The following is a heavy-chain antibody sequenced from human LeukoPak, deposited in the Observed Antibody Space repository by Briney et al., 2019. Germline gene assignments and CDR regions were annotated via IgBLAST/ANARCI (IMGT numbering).Heavy chain of an antibody. V-gene: IGHV4-4*07. CDR3: VGNNDRRTFVDS. Sequence: KPSETLSLTCTVSVVSISSYYWSCLRPPAGEGLECFGRIYPGGCTNYNPSLKSRFTMSIDTAKNQLSLRLTSLNVADTAVYYCVGNNDRRTFVDSWGQGTLVTVSS. CDR1: VVSISSYY. J-gene: IGHJ4*02. D-gene: IGHD3-22*01. CDR2: IYPGGCT.